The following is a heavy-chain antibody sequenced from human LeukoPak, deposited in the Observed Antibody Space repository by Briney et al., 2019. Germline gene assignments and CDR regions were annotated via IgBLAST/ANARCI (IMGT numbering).Heavy chain of an antibody. CDR1: GGSISSGGYY. CDR3: ARGGYSYGSIVFDY. D-gene: IGHD5-18*01. V-gene: IGHV4-30-2*01. J-gene: IGHJ4*02. CDR2: IYHSGST. Sequence: PSETLSLTCTVSGGSISSGGYYWSWIRQPPGKGLEWIGYIYHSGSTYYNPSLKSRVTISVDRSKNQFSLKLSSVTAADTAVYYCARGGYSYGSIVFDYWGQGTLVTVSS.